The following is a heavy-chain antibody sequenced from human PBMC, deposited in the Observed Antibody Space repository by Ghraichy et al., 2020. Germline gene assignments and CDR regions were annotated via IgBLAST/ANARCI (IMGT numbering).Heavy chain of an antibody. Sequence: GGSLRLSCAASGFTFSSYAMHWVRQAPGKGLEWVAVISYDGSNKYYADSVKGRFTISRDNSKNTLYLQMNSLRAEDTAVYYCARGPYCSSTSCYNGAGGRYWGQGTLVTVSS. CDR1: GFTFSSYA. D-gene: IGHD2-2*02. CDR3: ARGPYCSSTSCYNGAGGRY. V-gene: IGHV3-30-3*01. J-gene: IGHJ4*02. CDR2: ISYDGSNK.